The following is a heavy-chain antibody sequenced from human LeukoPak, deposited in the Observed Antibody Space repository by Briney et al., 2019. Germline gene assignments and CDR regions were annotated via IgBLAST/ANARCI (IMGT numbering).Heavy chain of an antibody. D-gene: IGHD2-8*01. V-gene: IGHV1-69*04. Sequence: GASVKVSCKASGGTFSSYAISWARQAPGQGLEWMGRIIPIFGIANYAQKFQGRVTITADKSTSTAYMELSSLRSEDTAVYYCARSDIVLMVYAIAPFDYWGQGTLVTVSS. CDR3: ARSDIVLMVYAIAPFDY. CDR2: IIPIFGIA. J-gene: IGHJ4*02. CDR1: GGTFSSYA.